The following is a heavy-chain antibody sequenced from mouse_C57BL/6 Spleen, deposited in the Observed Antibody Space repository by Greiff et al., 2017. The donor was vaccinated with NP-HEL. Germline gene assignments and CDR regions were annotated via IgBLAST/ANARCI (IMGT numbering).Heavy chain of an antibody. D-gene: IGHD2-3*01. Sequence: VMLVESGPGLVAPSQSLSITCTVSGFSLTSYGVSWVRQPPGKGLEWLGVIWGDGSTNSHSAPIFRLSISKDNYKRQFFLKLNSLPTADTATYYCAKPGDGYYSAWFAYWGQGTLVTVSA. CDR2: IWGDGST. CDR3: AKPGDGYYSAWFAY. CDR1: GFSLTSYG. J-gene: IGHJ3*01. V-gene: IGHV2-3*01.